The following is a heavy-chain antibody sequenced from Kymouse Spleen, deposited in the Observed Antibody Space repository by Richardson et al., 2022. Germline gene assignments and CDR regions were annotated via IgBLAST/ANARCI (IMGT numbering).Heavy chain of an antibody. CDR3: ARRGIAARPVDY. J-gene: IGHJ4*02. CDR1: GGSISSSSYY. CDR2: IYYSGST. D-gene: IGHD6-6*01. V-gene: IGHV4-39*01. Sequence: QLQLQESGPGLVKPSETLSLTCTVSGGSISSSSYYWGWIRQPPGKGLEWIGSIYYSGSTYYNPSLKSRVTISVDTSKNQFSLKLSSVTAADTAVYYCARRGIAARPVDYWGQGTLVTVSS.